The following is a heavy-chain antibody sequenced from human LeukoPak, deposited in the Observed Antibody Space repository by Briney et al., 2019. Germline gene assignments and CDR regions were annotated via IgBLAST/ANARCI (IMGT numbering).Heavy chain of an antibody. CDR3: ARDVVYGMDV. CDR2: ITRSSSDI. CDR1: GFIFSDYS. J-gene: IGHJ6*02. Sequence: GGSLRLSCAASGFIFSDYSMNWVRQAPGKGLEWAASITRSSSDINYVDSVKGRFTTSRDNAKNSLYLQMNSLRAEETAVYYCARDVVYGMDVWGQGTTVTVSS. D-gene: IGHD2-8*02. V-gene: IGHV3-21*01.